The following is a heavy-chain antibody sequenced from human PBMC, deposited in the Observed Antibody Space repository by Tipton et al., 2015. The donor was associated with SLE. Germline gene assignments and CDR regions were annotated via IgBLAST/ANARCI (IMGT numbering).Heavy chain of an antibody. CDR2: ISGSGGST. Sequence: GSLRLSCAASGFTFSSYAMSWVRQAPGKGLEWVSAISGSGGSTYYADSVKGRFTISRDNSKNTLYLQMNSLRAEDTAVYYCAKALSYCGGDCHIPSGYFQHWGQGTLVTVSS. CDR3: AKALSYCGGDCHIPSGYFQH. V-gene: IGHV3-23*01. CDR1: GFTFSSYA. D-gene: IGHD2-21*02. J-gene: IGHJ1*01.